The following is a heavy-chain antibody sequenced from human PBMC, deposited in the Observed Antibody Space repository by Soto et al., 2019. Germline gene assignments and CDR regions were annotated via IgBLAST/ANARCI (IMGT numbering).Heavy chain of an antibody. V-gene: IGHV3-20*04. D-gene: IGHD6-19*01. CDR1: GFTFDDYS. CDR3: ARRHGYSSGWYFDY. J-gene: IGHJ4*02. CDR2: INWNGGST. Sequence: EVQLVESGGGVLRPGGSLRLSCAASGFTFDDYSMSCVRQAPGKGLEWVSGINWNGGSTGYADSVKGRFTISRDNAKNSLYLQMNSLRAEDTALYYCARRHGYSSGWYFDYWGQGTLVTVSS.